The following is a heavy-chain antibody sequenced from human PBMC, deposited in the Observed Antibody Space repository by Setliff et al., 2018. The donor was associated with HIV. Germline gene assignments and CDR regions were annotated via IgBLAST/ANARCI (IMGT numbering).Heavy chain of an antibody. J-gene: IGHJ6*03. CDR2: INHSGRT. Sequence: ETLSLTCAVYGGSFSGYYWTWIRQPPGKGLEWIGEINHSGRTNDNPSLKSRLSISVDTSKNQFSLRLRSVTAADSAIYYCARGTLVVPDARDYYYYLDVWGQGNTVTVSS. CDR1: GGSFSGYY. CDR3: ARGTLVVPDARDYYYYLDV. V-gene: IGHV4-34*01. D-gene: IGHD2-2*01.